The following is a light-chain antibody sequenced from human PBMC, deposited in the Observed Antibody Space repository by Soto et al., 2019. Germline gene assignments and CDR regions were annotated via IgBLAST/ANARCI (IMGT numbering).Light chain of an antibody. CDR3: QQYDSYSYT. CDR2: GAS. V-gene: IGKV1-5*01. CDR1: QSISNW. Sequence: DIQMTQSPSTLSASVGDRVTITCRASQSISNWLAWYQQKPGNAPKLLISGASSLESGVPSRFSGSGSGTEFTLTISSLQPDDFATYYCQQYDSYSYTFGQGTKLEIK. J-gene: IGKJ2*01.